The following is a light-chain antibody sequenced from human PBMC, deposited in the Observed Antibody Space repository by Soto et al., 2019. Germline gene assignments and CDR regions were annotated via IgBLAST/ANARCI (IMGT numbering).Light chain of an antibody. V-gene: IGKV3-15*01. CDR3: QQRNSWPPIT. CDR2: GAS. CDR1: QSLRSD. Sequence: EIVMTQSPATLSVSPGERATLSCRASQSLRSDLAWYQQKPGQAPRLLIYGASTRATDIPARFSGSGSGTDFTLTISSLEPEDFALYYCQQRNSWPPITFGQGTRLEIK. J-gene: IGKJ5*01.